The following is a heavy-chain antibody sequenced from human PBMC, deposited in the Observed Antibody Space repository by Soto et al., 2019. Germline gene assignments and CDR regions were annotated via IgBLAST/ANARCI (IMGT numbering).Heavy chain of an antibody. CDR1: GGSISSYY. J-gene: IGHJ4*02. V-gene: IGHV4-59*08. CDR2: IYNSWRT. D-gene: IGHD1-1*01. Sequence: QVQLQESGPGLVKPSETLSLTCTVSGGSISSYYWSWIRQPPGKGLEWIGYIYNSWRTNYNPSLKSRVTIAVDTSKSQFSLKLSAVTAADTAVYYCARRYGYSFDYWGQGTLVTVSS. CDR3: ARRYGYSFDY.